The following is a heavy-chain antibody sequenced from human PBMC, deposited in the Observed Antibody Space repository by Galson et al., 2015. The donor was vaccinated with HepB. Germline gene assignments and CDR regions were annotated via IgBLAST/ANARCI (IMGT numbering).Heavy chain of an antibody. Sequence: SLRLSCAASEFTFSCFPRHWVRQAPLTRLECVSRVSSRGGSTHYTDSVKGRFIISRDNSKNTLYLQMSSLRPEDTAVYYCVKGGAVELAEFDIWGQGTMVTVSS. CDR2: VSSRGGST. CDR1: EFTFSCFP. D-gene: IGHD1-1*01. J-gene: IGHJ3*02. V-gene: IGHV3-64D*08. CDR3: VKGGAVELAEFDI.